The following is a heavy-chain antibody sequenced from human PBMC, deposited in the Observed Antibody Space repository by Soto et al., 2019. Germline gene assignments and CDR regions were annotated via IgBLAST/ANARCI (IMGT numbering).Heavy chain of an antibody. J-gene: IGHJ4*02. CDR2: IIPIFGTA. Sequence: GASVKVSCKASGGSFSSYAISWVRQAPGQGLEWMRGIIPIFGTANYAQKFQGRVTITADESTSTAYMELSSLRSEDTAVYYCARVLGAVAGTGGRYFDYWGQGTLVTVPQ. D-gene: IGHD6-19*01. V-gene: IGHV1-69*13. CDR1: GGSFSSYA. CDR3: ARVLGAVAGTGGRYFDY.